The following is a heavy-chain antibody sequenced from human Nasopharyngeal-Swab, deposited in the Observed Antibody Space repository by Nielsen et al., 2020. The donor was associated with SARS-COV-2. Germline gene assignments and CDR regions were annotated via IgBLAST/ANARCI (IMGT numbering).Heavy chain of an antibody. Sequence: GESLKISCAASGFTFSGPAMHWVRQASGKGLEWVGRIRSKANSYATAYAAAVKGRFTISRDDSKNTAYLQMNSLKTEDTAVYYCTRHVDIDYYYGMDVWGQGTTVTVSS. CDR3: TRHVDIDYYYGMDV. J-gene: IGHJ6*02. CDR2: IRSKANSYAT. CDR1: GFTFSGPA. V-gene: IGHV3-73*01. D-gene: IGHD2-15*01.